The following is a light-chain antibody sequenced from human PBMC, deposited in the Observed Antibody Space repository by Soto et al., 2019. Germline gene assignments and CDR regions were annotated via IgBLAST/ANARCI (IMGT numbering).Light chain of an antibody. Sequence: QSALTQPASVSGSPGQSITISCTGTSSDIGSYNLVSWYQQHPGKAPKLMIYEDNKRPSGVSSRFSGSKSGDTGSLTISGLQAEDEADYYCCSDAGSTTPLYFFGTGTKLTVL. V-gene: IGLV2-23*01. CDR2: EDN. CDR1: SSDIGSYNL. J-gene: IGLJ1*01. CDR3: CSDAGSTTPLYF.